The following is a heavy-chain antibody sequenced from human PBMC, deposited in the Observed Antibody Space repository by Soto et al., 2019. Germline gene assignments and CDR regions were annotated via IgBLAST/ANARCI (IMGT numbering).Heavy chain of an antibody. D-gene: IGHD2-15*01. CDR1: GYTFTSKD. CDR2: MKTNNGNT. Sequence: QVQLVQSGAEVKKPGASVKVSCKASGYTFTSKDINWVRQATGQGLEWMGWMKTNNGNTGYAQKFQGRVTMTRDTSINTAYMELSSLESEDTAVYYCARDPVSGYCSGNNCYRADYWGQGTLVTVSS. CDR3: ARDPVSGYCSGNNCYRADY. V-gene: IGHV1-8*01. J-gene: IGHJ4*02.